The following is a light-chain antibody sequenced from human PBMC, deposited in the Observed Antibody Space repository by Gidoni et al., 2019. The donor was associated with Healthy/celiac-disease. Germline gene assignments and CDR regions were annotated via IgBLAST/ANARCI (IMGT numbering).Light chain of an antibody. V-gene: IGLV2-23*01. CDR1: SSDVGSYNL. CDR3: CAYAGSFVV. CDR2: EGS. Sequence: QSALTQPASVSGSPGQSITIPCTGTSSDVGSYNLVSWYQQPPGKAPHLMIYEGSKRPTGVSNRVSGSKSGNTASLTSSGLQAEDEADYYCCAYAGSFVVFGGGTKLTVL. J-gene: IGLJ2*01.